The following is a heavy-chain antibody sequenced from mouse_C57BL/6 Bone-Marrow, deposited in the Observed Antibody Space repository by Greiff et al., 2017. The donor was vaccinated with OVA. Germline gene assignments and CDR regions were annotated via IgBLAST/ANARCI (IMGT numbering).Heavy chain of an antibody. Sequence: QVTLKESGPGILQPSQTLSLTCSFSGFSLSTFGMGVGWIRPPSGKGLEWLAHIWWDDDKYYHPALKSRLSISTDTSKTRVFRKKASGDTADTAAYYWARMSDYSNVSDFDYWGQGTTLTVSS. CDR3: ARMSDYSNVSDFDY. CDR1: GFSLSTFGMG. J-gene: IGHJ2*01. D-gene: IGHD2-5*01. V-gene: IGHV8-8*01. CDR2: IWWDDDK.